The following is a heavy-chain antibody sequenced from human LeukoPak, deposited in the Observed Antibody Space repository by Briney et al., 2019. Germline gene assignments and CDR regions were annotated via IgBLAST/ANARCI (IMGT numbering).Heavy chain of an antibody. V-gene: IGHV3-64*04. Sequence: GGSLRLSCSASGFTFSSYAMHWVRQAPGKGLEYVSAISSNGGSTYYADSVKGRFTISRDNSKNTLYLQMNSLRAEDTAVYYCARGSGYSYGFPDYWGQGTLVTVSS. CDR2: ISSNGGST. J-gene: IGHJ4*02. CDR1: GFTFSSYA. D-gene: IGHD5-18*01. CDR3: ARGSGYSYGFPDY.